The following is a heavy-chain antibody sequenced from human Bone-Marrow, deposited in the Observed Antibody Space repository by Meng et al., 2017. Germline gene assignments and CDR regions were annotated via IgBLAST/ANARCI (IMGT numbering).Heavy chain of an antibody. CDR1: GFTFSSYE. V-gene: IGHV3-23*01. Sequence: GESLKISCAASGFTFSSYEMNWVRQAPGKGLEWVSAISGSGGSTYYADSVKGRFTISRDNSKNTLYLQMNSLRAEDTAVYYCARAFMADGMDVWGQGTTVTVSS. D-gene: IGHD3-10*01. CDR3: ARAFMADGMDV. J-gene: IGHJ6*02. CDR2: ISGSGGST.